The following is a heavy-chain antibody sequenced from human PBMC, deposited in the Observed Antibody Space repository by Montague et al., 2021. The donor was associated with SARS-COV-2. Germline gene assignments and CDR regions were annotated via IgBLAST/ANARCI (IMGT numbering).Heavy chain of an antibody. CDR2: ISHGGTT. CDR1: SDSFSSSDW. CDR3: AREAKAVSGRLDS. Sequence: SETLSLTCTVSSDSFSSSDWWSWVRQPPGKGLDWIGEISHGGTTNYKSSLKSRVTMSIDKSKNQFSLKLTSVTAADTAVYYCAREAKAVSGRLDSWGQGTLVTV. V-gene: IGHV4-4*02. D-gene: IGHD6-19*01. J-gene: IGHJ4*02.